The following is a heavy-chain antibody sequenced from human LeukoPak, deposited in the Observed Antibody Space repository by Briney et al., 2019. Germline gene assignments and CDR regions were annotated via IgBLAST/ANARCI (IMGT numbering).Heavy chain of an antibody. D-gene: IGHD3-3*01. CDR1: GFTFSSYA. CDR3: ARGDYDSPHYGMDV. V-gene: IGHV3-30-3*01. CDR2: ISYDGSNK. Sequence: GGSLRLSCAASGFTFSSYAMHWVRQAPGKGLEWVAVISYDGSNKYYADSVKGRFTISRDNSKNTLYLQMNSLRAEDTAEYYCARGDYDSPHYGMDVWGQGTTVTVSS. J-gene: IGHJ6*02.